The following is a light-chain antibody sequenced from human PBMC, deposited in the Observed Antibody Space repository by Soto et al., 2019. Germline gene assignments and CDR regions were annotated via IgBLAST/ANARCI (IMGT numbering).Light chain of an antibody. V-gene: IGLV1-40*01. CDR2: GNS. CDR1: SSNIGAGYD. Sequence: QSVLTQPPSVSGAPGQRVTISCTGNSSNIGAGYDVHWYQQLPGTAPKLLIYGNSNRPSGVPDRFSGSKSGTSASLAITGLQAEDEADYYCPSYDSSLSGSGVFGGGTKVTVL. J-gene: IGLJ2*01. CDR3: PSYDSSLSGSGV.